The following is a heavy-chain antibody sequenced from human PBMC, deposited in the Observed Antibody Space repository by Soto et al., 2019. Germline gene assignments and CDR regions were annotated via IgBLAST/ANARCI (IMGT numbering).Heavy chain of an antibody. CDR1: GGTFSSYA. D-gene: IGHD2-21*02. CDR2: IIPMFDST. J-gene: IGHJ6*02. Sequence: SVKVSCKAFGGTFSSYAICWVRQAPGQGLEWMGGIIPMFDSTNYAQKFQGRVTITADESTSTAFMELSSLRSEDTAVYYCARRVVVTSVRDIAYYYYGLDVWGQGTTVTVSS. CDR3: ARRVVVTSVRDIAYYYYGLDV. V-gene: IGHV1-69*13.